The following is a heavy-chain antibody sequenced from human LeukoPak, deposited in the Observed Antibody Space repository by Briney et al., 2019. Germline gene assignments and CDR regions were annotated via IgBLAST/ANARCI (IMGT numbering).Heavy chain of an antibody. CDR1: GGSVTSTNW. V-gene: IGHV4-4*01. CDR3: AREGGFFRPLDY. Sequence: SETLSLTCGVSGGSVTSTNWWTWVRQPPGKGLEWIGEVHLDGRTNYNPSLKSRLTMSVDLSENHISLKLTSVTAADTAVYCCAREGGFFRPLDYSGQGTLVTVSS. D-gene: IGHD3-3*01. J-gene: IGHJ4*02. CDR2: VHLDGRT.